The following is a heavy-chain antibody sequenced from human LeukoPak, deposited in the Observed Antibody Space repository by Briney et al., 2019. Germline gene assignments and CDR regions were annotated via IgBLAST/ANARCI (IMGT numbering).Heavy chain of an antibody. CDR3: ARGRGSSYYYYYGMDV. V-gene: IGHV4-34*01. CDR2: INHSGST. D-gene: IGHD6-6*01. Sequence: SETLSLTCAVYGGSFSGYYWSWIRQPPGKGLEWIGEINHSGSTNYNPSLKSRVTISVDTSKNQFSLKLSSVTAADTAVYYCARGRGSSYYYYYGMDVWGQGTTVTVSS. CDR1: GGSFSGYY. J-gene: IGHJ6*02.